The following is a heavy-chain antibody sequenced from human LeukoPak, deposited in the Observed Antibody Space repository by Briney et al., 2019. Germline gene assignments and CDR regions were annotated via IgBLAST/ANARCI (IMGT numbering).Heavy chain of an antibody. CDR3: ARDLTMVRGARYRPYNWFDA. V-gene: IGHV1-18*01. CDR2: ISAYNGNT. J-gene: IGHJ5*02. D-gene: IGHD3-10*01. CDR1: GYTFTSYG. Sequence: ASVKVSRKASGYTFTSYGISWVRQAPGQGLEWMGWISAYNGNTNYAQKLQGRVTMTTDTSTSTAYMELSSLRFEDTAVYYCARDLTMVRGARYRPYNWFDAWGQGTLVTVSP.